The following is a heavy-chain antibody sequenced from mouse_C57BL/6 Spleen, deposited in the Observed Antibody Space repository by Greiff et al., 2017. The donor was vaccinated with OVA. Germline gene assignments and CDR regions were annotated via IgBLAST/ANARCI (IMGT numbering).Heavy chain of an antibody. CDR1: GFNIKDDY. CDR2: IDPENGDT. D-gene: IGHD4-1*01. Sequence: EVKLMESGAELVRPGASVKLSCTASGFNIKDDYMHWVKQRPEQGLEWIGWIDPENGDTEYASKFQGKATITADTSSNTAYLQLSSLTSEDTAVYYCTRTTGTSYYFDYWGQGTTLTVSS. CDR3: TRTTGTSYYFDY. J-gene: IGHJ2*01. V-gene: IGHV14-4*01.